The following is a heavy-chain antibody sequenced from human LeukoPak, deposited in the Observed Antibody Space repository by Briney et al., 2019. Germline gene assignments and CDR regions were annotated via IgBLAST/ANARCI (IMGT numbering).Heavy chain of an antibody. Sequence: SQTLSLTCAVSGGSISTSGGYSWSWIRQPPGKALEWIGYLYRGASGGTYNNPSLQSRVTISVDRSKNQFSLKLTSVTAADTAVYYCARSSKNTGHTYSDYWGQGILVTVSS. J-gene: IGHJ4*02. V-gene: IGHV4-30-2*01. CDR1: GGSISTSGGYS. D-gene: IGHD1/OR15-1a*01. CDR3: ARSSKNTGHTYSDY. CDR2: LYRGASGGT.